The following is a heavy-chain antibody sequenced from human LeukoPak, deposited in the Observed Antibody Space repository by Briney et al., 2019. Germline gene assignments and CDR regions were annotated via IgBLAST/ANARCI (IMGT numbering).Heavy chain of an antibody. V-gene: IGHV3-30*03. J-gene: IGHJ2*01. Sequence: PGGSLRLSYAASGFTFSSSGIHWVRQAPDKGLEWVALISYDGSNKNYADSVRGRFTISRDNSKNTLYLQMNSLRAEDTAVYFCATDGSLGLLYPNWYFDLWGRGTLVTVSS. CDR1: GFTFSSSG. D-gene: IGHD2-2*02. CDR2: ISYDGSNK. CDR3: ATDGSLGLLYPNWYFDL.